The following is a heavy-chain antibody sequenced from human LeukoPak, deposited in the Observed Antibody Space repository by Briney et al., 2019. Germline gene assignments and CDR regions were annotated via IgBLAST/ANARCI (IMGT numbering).Heavy chain of an antibody. D-gene: IGHD1-7*01. CDR3: TRGQTTYYDY. Sequence: GGSLRLSCAASGFIFTTYGFHWVRQAPGKGLEWVAVIWPDGSHKFYTDSVKGRFTISRDNSENTLYLQMSSLRVEDTAVYYCTRGQTTYYDYWGQGTLVTVSS. CDR2: IWPDGSHK. V-gene: IGHV3-33*08. J-gene: IGHJ4*02. CDR1: GFIFTTYG.